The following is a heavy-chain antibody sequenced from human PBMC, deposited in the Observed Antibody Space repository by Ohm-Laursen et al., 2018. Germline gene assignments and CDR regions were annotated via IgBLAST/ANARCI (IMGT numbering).Heavy chain of an antibody. V-gene: IGHV4-39*01. Sequence: SDTLSLTCTVSGGSISSSSYFWGWIRQPPGKGLDWIGIIYYSGSTYYNPSLKSRITISVNTSKNQFSLQLSSVTAADTAVYYCARRAEPSWYFDLWGRGTLVTVSS. CDR2: IYYSGST. CDR1: GGSISSSSYF. J-gene: IGHJ2*01. CDR3: ARRAEPSWYFDL.